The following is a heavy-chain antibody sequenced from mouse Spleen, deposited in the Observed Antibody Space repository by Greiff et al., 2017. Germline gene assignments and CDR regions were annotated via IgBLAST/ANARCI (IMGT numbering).Heavy chain of an antibody. V-gene: IGHV5-9*01. CDR3: ARRGYDYDAWFAY. J-gene: IGHJ3*01. CDR1: GFTFSSYT. D-gene: IGHD2-4*01. Sequence: EVMLVESGGGLVKPGGSLKLSCAASGFTFSSYTMSWVRQTPEKRLEWVATISGGGGNTYYPDSVKGRFTISRDNAKNTLYLQMSSLRSEDTALYYCARRGYDYDAWFAYWGQGTLVTVSA. CDR2: ISGGGGNT.